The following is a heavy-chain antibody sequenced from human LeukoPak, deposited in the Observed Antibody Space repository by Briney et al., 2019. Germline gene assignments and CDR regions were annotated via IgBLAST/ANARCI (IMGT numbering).Heavy chain of an antibody. D-gene: IGHD5-18*01. CDR2: IYYNENT. CDR3: AREKYNYGVSTIDY. Sequence: TLSLTCTVSGGSFSSDSYYWSWIRQPPGKGLEWIGYIYYNENTNYNPSLKSRITISINTSKNQFSLKLSSVTAADTAVYYCAREKYNYGVSTIDYWGQGTLVTVSS. V-gene: IGHV4-61*01. CDR1: GGSFSSDSYY. J-gene: IGHJ4*02.